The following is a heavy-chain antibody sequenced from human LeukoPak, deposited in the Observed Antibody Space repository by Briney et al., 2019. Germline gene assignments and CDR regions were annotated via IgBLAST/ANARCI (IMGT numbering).Heavy chain of an antibody. D-gene: IGHD3-10*01. J-gene: IGHJ4*02. CDR3: ARGGSYYVDY. Sequence: KPSETLSLTCTVSGGSINNYCWSWIRQPPGKGLEWIGYIYDSGSTNYKPSLKSRVTISGDTSKNRFSLNLRYVTAADTAVYYCARGGSYYVDYWGQGILVTVSS. CDR1: GGSINNYC. CDR2: IYDSGST. V-gene: IGHV4-59*01.